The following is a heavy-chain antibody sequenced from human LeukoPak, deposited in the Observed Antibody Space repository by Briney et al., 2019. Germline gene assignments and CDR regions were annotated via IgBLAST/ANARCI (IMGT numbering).Heavy chain of an antibody. CDR1: GFSFRRYW. CDR3: ALVQAREKNY. D-gene: IGHD1-26*01. J-gene: IGHJ4*02. Sequence: GGSLRLSCAVSGFSFRRYWMRWVRQAPGKGLEWMANLNQEGSEKYYVDSVKGRFTISRDNDKKSLYLQMNSLRGEDTVIYYCALVQAREKNYWGQGTLVTVSS. V-gene: IGHV3-7*01. CDR2: LNQEGSEK.